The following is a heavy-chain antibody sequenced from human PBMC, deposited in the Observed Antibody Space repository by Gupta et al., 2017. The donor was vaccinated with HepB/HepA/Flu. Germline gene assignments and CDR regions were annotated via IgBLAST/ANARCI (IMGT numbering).Heavy chain of an antibody. CDR2: ISSSSSTI. D-gene: IGHD4-17*01. Sequence: GESGGGLVQPGGSLRLSCAASGFTFSSYSMNWVRQAPGKGLEWVSYISSSSSTIYYADSVKGRFTISRDNAKNSLYLQMNSLRDEDTAVYYCARDPLPPFSAVTTPYFDYWGQGTLVTVSS. J-gene: IGHJ4*02. CDR1: GFTFSSYS. V-gene: IGHV3-48*02. CDR3: ARDPLPPFSAVTTPYFDY.